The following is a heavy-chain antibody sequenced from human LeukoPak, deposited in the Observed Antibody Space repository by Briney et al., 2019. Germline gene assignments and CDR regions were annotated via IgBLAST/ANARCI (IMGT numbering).Heavy chain of an antibody. D-gene: IGHD6-13*01. CDR2: IWYDGSNK. CDR3: AKDLGIAGY. Sequence: VGSLRLSCAASGFTFSSYGMHWVRRAPGKGLEWVAVIWYDGSNKYYADSVKGRFTISRDNSKNTLYLQMNSLRAEDTAVYYCAKDLGIAGYWGQGTLVTVSS. J-gene: IGHJ4*02. V-gene: IGHV3-33*06. CDR1: GFTFSSYG.